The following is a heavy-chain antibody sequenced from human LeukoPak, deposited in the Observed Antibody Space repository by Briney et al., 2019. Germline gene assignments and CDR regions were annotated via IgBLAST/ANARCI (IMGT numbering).Heavy chain of an antibody. CDR3: ARDGPIVVVPAATNPWFDY. J-gene: IGHJ4*02. CDR2: INSDGSST. Sequence: PGGSLRLSCAASGFTFSSYWMHWVRQAPGKGLVWVSRINSDGSSTSYADSVKGRFTISRDNAKNSLYLQMNSLRAEDTAVYYCARDGPIVVVPAATNPWFDYWGQGTLVTVSS. D-gene: IGHD2-2*01. V-gene: IGHV3-74*01. CDR1: GFTFSSYW.